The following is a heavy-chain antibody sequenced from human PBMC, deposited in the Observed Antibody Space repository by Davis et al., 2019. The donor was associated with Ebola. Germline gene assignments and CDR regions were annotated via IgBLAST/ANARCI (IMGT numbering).Heavy chain of an antibody. Sequence: PSETLSLTCTVSGVSISTHYWSWIRQPPGKRLEWIGSIYYTGSAYYNSSLNSRLTMSVDTSKNQFSLKLSSVTAADTAMYYCAERGGSVWGQGTLVTVSS. V-gene: IGHV4-59*11. CDR1: GVSISTHY. D-gene: IGHD3-16*01. CDR3: AERGGSV. CDR2: IYYTGSA. J-gene: IGHJ4*02.